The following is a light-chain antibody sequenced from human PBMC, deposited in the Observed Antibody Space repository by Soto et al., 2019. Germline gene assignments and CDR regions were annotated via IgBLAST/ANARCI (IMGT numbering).Light chain of an antibody. V-gene: IGKV1-27*01. CDR3: QKYTSALFT. Sequence: DIQMTQSPSSLSASVGDRVTITCRASHGISNYLAWYQQKPGKVPKLLIYAASTLQSGVPSRFSGSGSGTDFTRTISSLQPEDVATYYCQKYTSALFTFGPGTKVDIK. CDR2: AAS. CDR1: HGISNY. J-gene: IGKJ3*01.